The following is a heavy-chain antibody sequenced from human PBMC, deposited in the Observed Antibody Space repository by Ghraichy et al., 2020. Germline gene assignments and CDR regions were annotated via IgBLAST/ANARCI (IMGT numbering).Heavy chain of an antibody. Sequence: ASVKVSCKASGYTFTSYGISWVRQAPGQGLEWMGWISNYNGNTNYAQKLQGRVTMTTDTSTSTAYMELRSLRSDDTAVYYCARDVGAASRSDAFDIRGQGTMVTVSS. J-gene: IGHJ3*02. D-gene: IGHD1-26*01. CDR1: GYTFTSYG. CDR2: ISNYNGNT. CDR3: ARDVGAASRSDAFDI. V-gene: IGHV1-18*01.